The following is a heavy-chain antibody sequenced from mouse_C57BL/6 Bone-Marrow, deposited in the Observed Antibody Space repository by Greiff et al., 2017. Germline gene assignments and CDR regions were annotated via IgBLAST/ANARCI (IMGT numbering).Heavy chain of an antibody. Sequence: EVKLVESGEGLVKPGGSLKLSCAASGFTFSSYAMSWVRQTPEKRLEWVAYISSGGDYIYYADTVKGRFTISRDNARNTLYLQMSSLKSEDTAMYYCTREGLLRWGVYFDYWGQGTTLTVSS. D-gene: IGHD1-1*01. V-gene: IGHV5-9-1*02. CDR3: TREGLLRWGVYFDY. J-gene: IGHJ2*01. CDR2: ISSGGDYI. CDR1: GFTFSSYA.